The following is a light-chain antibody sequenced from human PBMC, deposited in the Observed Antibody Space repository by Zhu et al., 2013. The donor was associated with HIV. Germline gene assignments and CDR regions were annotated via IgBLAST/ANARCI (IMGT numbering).Light chain of an antibody. CDR2: GAS. V-gene: IGKV3-20*01. CDR3: QQYEDSPIT. J-gene: IGKJ5*01. Sequence: EIVLTQSPGTLSLSPGERATLSCRASQSLSSSYLAWYQQKPGQAPRLLIHGASNRATGIPDRFSGSGSGTDFTLTISRLEPEDFAIYYCQQYEDSPITFGQGTRLEMK. CDR1: QSLSSSY.